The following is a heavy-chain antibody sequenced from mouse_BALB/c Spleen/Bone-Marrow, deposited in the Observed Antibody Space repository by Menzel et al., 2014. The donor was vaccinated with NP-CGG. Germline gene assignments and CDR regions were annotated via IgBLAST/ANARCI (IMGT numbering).Heavy chain of an antibody. J-gene: IGHJ3*01. CDR3: AICYGYDEFAY. CDR2: IYPGDGST. V-gene: IGHV1S56*01. Sequence: VQLQQSGPELVKPGASVKVSCKASGYTFTSYYIHWVKQRPGQGLEWIGWIYPGDGSTKYNEKFKGKTTLTADKSSSTAYMLLSSLTSEDSAIYFCAICYGYDEFAYWGQGTLVTVSA. D-gene: IGHD2-2*01. CDR1: GYTFTSYY.